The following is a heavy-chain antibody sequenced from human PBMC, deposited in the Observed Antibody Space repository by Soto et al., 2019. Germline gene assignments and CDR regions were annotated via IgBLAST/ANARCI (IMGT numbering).Heavy chain of an antibody. CDR1: GGSISSSSYY. Sequence: PSETLSLTCTVSGGSISSSSYYWGWIRQPPGKGLEWIGSIYYSGSTYYNPSLKSRVTISVDTSKNQFSLKLSSVTAADTAVYYCARPTYYYDSSGYRGYYFDYWGQGTLVTFSS. J-gene: IGHJ4*02. V-gene: IGHV4-39*01. D-gene: IGHD3-22*01. CDR3: ARPTYYYDSSGYRGYYFDY. CDR2: IYYSGST.